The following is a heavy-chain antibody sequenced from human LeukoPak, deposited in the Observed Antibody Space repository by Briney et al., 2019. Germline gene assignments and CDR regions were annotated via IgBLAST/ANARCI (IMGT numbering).Heavy chain of an antibody. J-gene: IGHJ4*02. D-gene: IGHD3-22*01. CDR2: IIPIFGTA. Sequence: GASVKVSCKASGGTFSSYAISWVRQAPGQGLEWMGGIIPIFGTANYAQKFQGRVTITRDTSASTAYMELSSLRSEDTAVYYCARDRESVWYDSSGYYGYWGQGTLVTVSS. CDR3: ARDRESVWYDSSGYYGY. V-gene: IGHV1-69*05. CDR1: GGTFSSYA.